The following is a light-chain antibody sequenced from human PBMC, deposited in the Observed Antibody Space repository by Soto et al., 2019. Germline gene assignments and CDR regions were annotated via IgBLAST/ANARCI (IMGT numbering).Light chain of an antibody. V-gene: IGLV2-14*01. Sequence: QSALTQPASVSGSPGQSITISCTGTSSDIGGYNFVSWYQHQPGKAPKLMIYEVNNRPSGVSSRFSGSKSGNTASLTISGLQTEDEADYYCSSFTTSSTLVVFGGGTKLTVL. CDR3: SSFTTSSTLVV. CDR2: EVN. CDR1: SSDIGGYNF. J-gene: IGLJ2*01.